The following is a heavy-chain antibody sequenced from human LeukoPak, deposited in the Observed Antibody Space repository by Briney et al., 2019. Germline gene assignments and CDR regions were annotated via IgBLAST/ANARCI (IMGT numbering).Heavy chain of an antibody. D-gene: IGHD3-22*01. J-gene: IGHJ4*02. V-gene: IGHV4-34*01. CDR3: ARHPGGDYYDTSGYYLDY. CDR1: GGSFSAYS. CDR2: INPTRGT. Sequence: PSETLSLTCAVYGGSFSAYSWSWIRQPPGKGLDWIGDINPTRGTNYIPSLKSRVTISVDTSKGQFSLNLSSVTAADTAVYYCARHPGGDYYDTSGYYLDYWGQGTLVTVSS.